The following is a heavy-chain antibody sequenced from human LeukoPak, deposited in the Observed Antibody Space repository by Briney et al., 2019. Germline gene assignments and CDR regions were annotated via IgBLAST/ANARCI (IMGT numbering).Heavy chain of an antibody. CDR3: ARDIVMVTYWFDP. Sequence: ASVKVSCKASGYTFTGYYMHWVRQAPGQGLEWMGWINPNSGGTNYAQKFQGRVTMTRDTSISTAYMELSRLRSGGTAVYYCARDIVMVTYWFDPWGQGTLVTVSS. J-gene: IGHJ5*02. D-gene: IGHD5-18*01. CDR2: INPNSGGT. CDR1: GYTFTGYY. V-gene: IGHV1-2*02.